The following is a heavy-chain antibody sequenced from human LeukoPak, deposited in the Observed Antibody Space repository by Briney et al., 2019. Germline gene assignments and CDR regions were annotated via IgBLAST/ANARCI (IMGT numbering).Heavy chain of an antibody. D-gene: IGHD4-23*01. J-gene: IGHJ4*02. CDR2: INSDGSST. CDR3: AKGHYGGNSGYFDY. Sequence: PGGSLRLSCAASGFTFSSYWMHWVRQAPGKGLVWVSRINSDGSSTSYADSVKGRFTISRDNAKNTLYLQMNSLRAEDTALYYCAKGHYGGNSGYFDYWGQGTLVTVSS. V-gene: IGHV3-74*01. CDR1: GFTFSSYW.